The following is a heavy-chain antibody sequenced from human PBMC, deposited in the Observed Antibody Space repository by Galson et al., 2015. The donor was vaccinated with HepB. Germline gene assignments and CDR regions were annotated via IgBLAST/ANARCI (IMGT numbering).Heavy chain of an antibody. V-gene: IGHV5-10-1*04. D-gene: IGHD3-10*01. CDR1: GYSFTSYW. Sequence: QSGAEVKKPGESLRISCKGSGYSFTSYWISWVRQMPGKGLEWMGRIDPSDSYTNYSPSLQGQVAISADKSITTAYLQWSSLKASDTAIYYCARQGRRGYNWFDPWGQGTLVTVSS. J-gene: IGHJ5*02. CDR2: IDPSDSYT. CDR3: ARQGRRGYNWFDP.